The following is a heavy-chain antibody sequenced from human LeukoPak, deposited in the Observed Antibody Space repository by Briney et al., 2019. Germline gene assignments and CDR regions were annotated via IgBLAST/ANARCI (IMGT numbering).Heavy chain of an antibody. CDR1: GFTFSNAW. Sequence: GGSLRLSCAASGFTFSNAWMSWVRQAPGKGLECVGRIRRKSDGGTTDYAAPVKGRFTISRDDSKNTLYLQMNSLRAEDTAVYYCAKRGAEVGATVAPGDYWGQGTLVTVSS. CDR3: AKRGAEVGATVAPGDY. J-gene: IGHJ4*02. V-gene: IGHV3-15*01. D-gene: IGHD1-26*01. CDR2: IRRKSDGGTT.